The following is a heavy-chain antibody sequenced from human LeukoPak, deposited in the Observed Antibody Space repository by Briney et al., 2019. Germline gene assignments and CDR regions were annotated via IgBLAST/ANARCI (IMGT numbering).Heavy chain of an antibody. CDR2: MSSDSSTI. J-gene: IGHJ4*02. D-gene: IGHD3-9*01. CDR3: AKGTQYYDILDY. Sequence: GGSLRLSCAASGFTFSSYGMNWVRRAPGKGLEWISYMSSDSSTIYHADSVKGRFTISRDNSKNTLFLQMNSLRAEDTAVYYCAKGTQYYDILDYWGQGTLVTVSS. V-gene: IGHV3-48*01. CDR1: GFTFSSYG.